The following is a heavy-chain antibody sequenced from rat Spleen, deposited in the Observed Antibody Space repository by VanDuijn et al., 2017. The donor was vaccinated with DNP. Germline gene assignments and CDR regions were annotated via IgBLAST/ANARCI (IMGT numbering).Heavy chain of an antibody. CDR3: ARHRNSGYFDY. J-gene: IGHJ2*01. CDR2: INTDGGST. CDR1: GFTFNGYW. Sequence: EVQLVETGGGLVQPGKSLKLSCVASGFTFNGYWMFWIRQAPGKGLEWVASINTDGGSTYYPGSVKGRFTSSRDNAEDTVYLQMNSLRSEDTATYYCARHRNSGYFDYWGQGVMVTVSS. D-gene: IGHD4-3*01. V-gene: IGHV5-58*01.